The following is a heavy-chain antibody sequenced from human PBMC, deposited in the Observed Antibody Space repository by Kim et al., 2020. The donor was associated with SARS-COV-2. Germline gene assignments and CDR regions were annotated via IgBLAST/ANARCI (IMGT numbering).Heavy chain of an antibody. CDR2: ISYDGSNK. CDR1: GFTFSSYG. D-gene: IGHD3-22*01. J-gene: IGHJ4*02. Sequence: GGSLRLSCAASGFTFSSYGMHWVRQAPGKGLEWVAVISYDGSNKYYADSVKGRFTISRDNSKNTLYLQMNSLRAEDTAVYYCAQEYYYDSSGHFDYWGQG. V-gene: IGHV3-30*18. CDR3: AQEYYYDSSGHFDY.